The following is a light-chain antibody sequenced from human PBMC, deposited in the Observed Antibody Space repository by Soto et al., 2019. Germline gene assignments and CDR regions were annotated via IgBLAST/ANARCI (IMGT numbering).Light chain of an antibody. Sequence: DIVMTQSPDSLAVSLGERATINCTSSQSVFYSSNNNNYLAWYQQKPGQPPKLLIYWASTRESGVPDRFSGSGSGADFTLTIGSLQAEDVAVYYCQQYFTTPWTFGPGTKVDIK. CDR2: WAS. CDR3: QQYFTTPWT. V-gene: IGKV4-1*01. J-gene: IGKJ3*01. CDR1: QSVFYSSNNNNY.